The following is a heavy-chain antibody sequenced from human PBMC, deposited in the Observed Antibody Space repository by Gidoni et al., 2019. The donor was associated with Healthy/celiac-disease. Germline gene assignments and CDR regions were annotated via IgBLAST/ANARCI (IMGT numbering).Heavy chain of an antibody. D-gene: IGHD4-17*01. J-gene: IGHJ4*02. CDR3: ARPHYGDYVGY. V-gene: IGHV3-11*01. Sequence: HVQLVESEGGLVKPAGSLRLSCAASGVPFSDYYMSWIRQDPEKGLEWVSYISSSGSTIYYADSVKGRFTISRDNAKNSLYMQMNSLRAEDTSVYYCARPHYGDYVGYWGQGTLVTVSS. CDR1: GVPFSDYY. CDR2: ISSSGSTI.